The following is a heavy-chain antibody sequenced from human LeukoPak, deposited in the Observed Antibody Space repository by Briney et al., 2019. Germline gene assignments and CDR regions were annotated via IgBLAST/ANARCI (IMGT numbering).Heavy chain of an antibody. Sequence: PSETLSLTCTVSGGSISSYYWSWIRQPPGKGLEWIGYIYYSGSTNCNPSLKSRVTISVDTSKNQFSLKLSSVTAADTAVYYCARVAAAGTLQHWGQGTLVTVSS. CDR2: IYYSGST. V-gene: IGHV4-59*01. D-gene: IGHD6-13*01. J-gene: IGHJ1*01. CDR3: ARVAAAGTLQH. CDR1: GGSISSYY.